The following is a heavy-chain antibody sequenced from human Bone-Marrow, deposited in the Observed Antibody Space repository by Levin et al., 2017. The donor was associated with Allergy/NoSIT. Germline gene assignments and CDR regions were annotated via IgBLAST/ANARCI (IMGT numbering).Heavy chain of an antibody. J-gene: IGHJ6*03. CDR3: VREYYYGSASYVTKPYMDV. CDR1: GGSFGGYF. CDR2: INHSGST. V-gene: IGHV4-34*01. Sequence: GSLRLSCAVSGGSFGGYFWTWIRQTPGKGLEWIGEINHSGSTTYNPSLKSRVTMSVDTSKKQFSLNSTSVTAADTAVYYCVREYYYGSASYVTKPYMDVWGKGTTVTVSS. D-gene: IGHD3-10*01.